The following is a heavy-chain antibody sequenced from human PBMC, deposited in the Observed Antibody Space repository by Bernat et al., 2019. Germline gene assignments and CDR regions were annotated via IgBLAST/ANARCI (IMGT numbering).Heavy chain of an antibody. D-gene: IGHD2-15*01. V-gene: IGHV3-53*01. CDR3: AREPGYCSGGSCSRMDL. J-gene: IGHJ6*04. CDR2: IYSGGST. Sequence: EVQLVESGGGLIQPGGSLRLSCAASGFTVSSNYMSWVRQAPGKGLEWVSVIYSGGSTYYAASVNDRFTISRANSTNTLYLQMNSLRAEATAVYYCAREPGYCSGGSCSRMDLWGKGTTVTVPS. CDR1: GFTVSSNY.